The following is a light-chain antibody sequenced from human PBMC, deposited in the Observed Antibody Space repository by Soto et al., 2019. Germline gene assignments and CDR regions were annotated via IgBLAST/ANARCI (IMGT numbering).Light chain of an antibody. CDR2: GAS. J-gene: IGKJ1*01. V-gene: IGKV3-15*01. Sequence: EIVMTQSPATLSVSPGERATLSCRASQSVDTNLAWYQQKPGQAPRVLIYGASTRAAGIPARFSGSGSGTDFTLTISSLQSEDFAVYYCQQYDDWPPWTFGQGTKVEIK. CDR3: QQYDDWPPWT. CDR1: QSVDTN.